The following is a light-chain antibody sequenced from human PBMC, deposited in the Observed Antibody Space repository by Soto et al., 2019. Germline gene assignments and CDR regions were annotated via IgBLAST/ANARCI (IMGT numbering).Light chain of an antibody. V-gene: IGKV4-1*01. CDR2: WAS. J-gene: IGKJ2*01. CDR3: QQYYSAPYT. Sequence: DNVLTQSPESLAVSLGERATINCNSSQSILYSGNNQNYLNWYQQKPGHPPNLLIYWASTREFGVPDRFSGSGSGTDFTLTISSLQAEDVAVYYCQQYYSAPYTFGQGTKLEIK. CDR1: QSILYSGNNQNY.